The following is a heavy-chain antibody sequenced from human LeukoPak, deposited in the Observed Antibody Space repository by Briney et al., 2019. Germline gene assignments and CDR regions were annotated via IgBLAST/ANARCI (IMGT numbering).Heavy chain of an antibody. CDR1: GYTFTGYY. CDR3: AREGNRYCSSTSCYDFDY. J-gene: IGHJ4*02. D-gene: IGHD2-2*01. V-gene: IGHV1-2*02. CDR2: INPNSGGT. Sequence: ASVKVSCKASGYTFTGYYIHWVRQAPGQGLEWMGWINPNSGGTNYAQRFQGRVTMTRDTSISTAYIELSRLTSDDTAVYYCAREGNRYCSSTSCYDFDYWGQGTLVTVSS.